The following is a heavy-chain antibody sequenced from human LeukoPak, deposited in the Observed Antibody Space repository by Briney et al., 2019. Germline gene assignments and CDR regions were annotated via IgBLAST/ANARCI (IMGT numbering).Heavy chain of an antibody. D-gene: IGHD1-1*01. V-gene: IGHV1-69*05. Sequence: GASVKVSCKASGYTFTSYGISWVRQAPGQGLEWMGGIIPIFGTANYAQKFQGRVTITTDESTSTAYMELSSLRSEDTAVYYCAGELGTTRYDYWGQGTLVTVSS. CDR1: GYTFTSYG. CDR3: AGELGTTRYDY. CDR2: IIPIFGTA. J-gene: IGHJ4*02.